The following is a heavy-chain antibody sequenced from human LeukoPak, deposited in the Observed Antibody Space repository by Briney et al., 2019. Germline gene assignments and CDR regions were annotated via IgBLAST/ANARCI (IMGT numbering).Heavy chain of an antibody. CDR2: ITSSGSTI. Sequence: GGSLRLSCAASGFTFGSYSMNWVRQAPGKGLEWVSYITSSGSTIYYADSVKGRFTISRDNAKNSLYLQMNSLRAEDTAVYYCARAGDCYDYWGQGTLVTVSS. V-gene: IGHV3-48*01. J-gene: IGHJ4*02. CDR1: GFTFGSYS. CDR3: ARAGDCYDY. D-gene: IGHD4-17*01.